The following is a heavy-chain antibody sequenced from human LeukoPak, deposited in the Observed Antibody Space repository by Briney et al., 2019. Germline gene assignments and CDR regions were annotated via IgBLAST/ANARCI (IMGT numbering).Heavy chain of an antibody. CDR2: INHSGST. CDR3: ARFSNDHGVKFDY. D-gene: IGHD4-17*01. J-gene: IGHJ4*02. Sequence: SETLSLTWAVDGGSFSGYYWSWIRQPPGKGLEWIGEINHSGSTNYNPSLKSRVTISVDTSKNQFSLKLSSVTAADTAVYYCARFSNDHGVKFDYWGQGTLVTVSS. CDR1: GGSFSGYY. V-gene: IGHV4-34*01.